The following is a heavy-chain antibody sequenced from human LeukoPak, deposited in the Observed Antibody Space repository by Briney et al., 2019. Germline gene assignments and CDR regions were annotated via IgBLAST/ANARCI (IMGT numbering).Heavy chain of an antibody. Sequence: GGSLRLSCAASGFTFDDYAMHWVRQAPGKGLEWVSGISWNSGSIGYADSVKGRFTISRDNAKNSLYLQMNSLRAEDTAVYYCARGVWYGDGYYFDYWGQGTLVTVSS. CDR1: GFTFDDYA. J-gene: IGHJ4*02. D-gene: IGHD4-17*01. V-gene: IGHV3-9*01. CDR2: ISWNSGSI. CDR3: ARGVWYGDGYYFDY.